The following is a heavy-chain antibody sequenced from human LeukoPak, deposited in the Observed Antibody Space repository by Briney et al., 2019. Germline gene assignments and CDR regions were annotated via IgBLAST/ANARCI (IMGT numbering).Heavy chain of an antibody. Sequence: PSETLSLTCTVSGGSISSYYWSWIRQPPGKGLEWIGYIYYSGSTNYNPSLKSRVTISVDTSKNQFSLKLSSVTAADTAVHYCARLCSGGSCSYYYYGMDVWGQGTTVTVSS. J-gene: IGHJ6*02. CDR3: ARLCSGGSCSYYYYGMDV. CDR1: GGSISSYY. D-gene: IGHD2-15*01. V-gene: IGHV4-59*08. CDR2: IYYSGST.